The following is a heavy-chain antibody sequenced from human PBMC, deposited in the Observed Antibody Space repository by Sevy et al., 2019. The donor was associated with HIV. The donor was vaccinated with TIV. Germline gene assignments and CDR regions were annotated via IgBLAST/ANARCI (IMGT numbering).Heavy chain of an antibody. V-gene: IGHV3-7*01. J-gene: IGHJ4*01. CDR3: VREGLGGYSYSLDY. D-gene: IGHD5-18*01. Sequence: GGSLRLSCAASGFSFSIYWMSWVRQAPGKGLEWVATMKQDGGEEDYVHSVKGSFTISRDNAKNSLFLQMNSLSAEDTDVYYCVREGLGGYSYSLDYWGHGTLVTVSS. CDR1: GFSFSIYW. CDR2: MKQDGGEE.